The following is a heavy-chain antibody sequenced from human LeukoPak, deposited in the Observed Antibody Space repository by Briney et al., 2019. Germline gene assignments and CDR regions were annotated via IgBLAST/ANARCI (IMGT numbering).Heavy chain of an antibody. J-gene: IGHJ3*02. CDR1: GGSFSGYY. CDR2: INHSGST. CDR3: ARLWVVVTAFAFDI. Sequence: PSETLSLTCAVYGGSFSGYYWSWIRQPPGKGLEWIGEINHSGSTNYNPSLKSRVTISVDTSKNQFSLKLSSVTAADTAVYYCARLWVVVTAFAFDIWGQGTMVTVSS. V-gene: IGHV4-34*01. D-gene: IGHD2-21*02.